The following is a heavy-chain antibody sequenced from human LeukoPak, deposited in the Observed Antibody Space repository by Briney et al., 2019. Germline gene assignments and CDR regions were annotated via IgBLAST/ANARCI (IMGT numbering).Heavy chain of an antibody. V-gene: IGHV3-7*01. CDR2: IKQDGSEK. CDR1: GFTFSSYW. J-gene: IGHJ3*02. D-gene: IGHD6-19*01. CDR3: ARLGSGWADAFDI. Sequence: GGSLRLSCAASGFTFSSYWMSWVRQAPGKGLEWVANIKQDGSEKYYVDSVKGRFTISRDNAKNSLYLQMNSLRAEDTAVYYCARLGSGWADAFDIWGQGTMGTVSS.